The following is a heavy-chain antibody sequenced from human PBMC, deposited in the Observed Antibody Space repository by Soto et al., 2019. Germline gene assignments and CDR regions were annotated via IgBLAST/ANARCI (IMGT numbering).Heavy chain of an antibody. J-gene: IGHJ6*02. CDR2: ISSFSNYM. CDR1: GFTFNSYS. CDR3: GRAGVYRRTAPIPRIYDMGV. D-gene: IGHD2-15*01. Sequence: GGSLRLSCAVSGFTFNSYSMNWVRQAPGKGLEWVSSISSFSNYMYYTDSVKGRFTISRDNARNSLYLQMNSLRAEDTAVYYCGRAGVYRRTAPIPRIYDMGVWVQGTAVTVSS. V-gene: IGHV3-21*01.